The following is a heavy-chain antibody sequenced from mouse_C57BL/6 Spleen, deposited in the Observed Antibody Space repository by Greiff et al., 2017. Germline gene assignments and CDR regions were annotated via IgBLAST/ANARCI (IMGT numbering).Heavy chain of an antibody. CDR3: ARSDGYYEIYYAMDY. CDR2: INPNNGGT. CDR1: GYTFTDYN. D-gene: IGHD2-3*01. J-gene: IGHJ4*01. V-gene: IGHV1-18*01. Sequence: EVQGVESGPELVKPGASVKIPCKASGYTFTDYNMDWVKQSHGKSLEWIGDINPNNGGTIYNQKFKGKATLTVDKSSSTAYMELRSLTSEDTAVYYCARSDGYYEIYYAMDYWGQGTSVTVSS.